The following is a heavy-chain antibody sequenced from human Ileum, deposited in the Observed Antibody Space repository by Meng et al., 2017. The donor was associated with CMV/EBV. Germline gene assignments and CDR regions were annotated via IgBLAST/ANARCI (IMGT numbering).Heavy chain of an antibody. V-gene: IGHV3-48*03. CDR1: GFTFSDYE. D-gene: IGHD3-3*01. J-gene: IGHJ4*02. CDR2: ISPSGNEK. CDR3: ARDYIHRQIFGATKRDY. Sequence: SLKISCAASGFTFSDYEMNWVRQAPGKGLEWVSFISPSGNEKNYADSVKGRFTISRDNAKNSLYLQMNTLRAEDTAVYYCARDYIHRQIFGATKRDYWGQGTLVTVSS.